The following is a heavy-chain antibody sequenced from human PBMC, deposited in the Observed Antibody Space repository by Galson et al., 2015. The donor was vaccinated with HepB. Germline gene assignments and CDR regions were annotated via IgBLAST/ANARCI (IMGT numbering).Heavy chain of an antibody. J-gene: IGHJ4*02. CDR1: GYTFSSYG. Sequence: SVKVSCKASGYTFSSYGINWVRQAPAQGLEWVGWVGINSGNTNSVQKFQGRVTITRDSSASTAYMYLSSLRSEDTAVYYCARAPRISFGELMQPLTNWGLGTLVTVSS. CDR2: VGINSGNT. V-gene: IGHV1-18*04. D-gene: IGHD3-10*01. CDR3: ARAPRISFGELMQPLTN.